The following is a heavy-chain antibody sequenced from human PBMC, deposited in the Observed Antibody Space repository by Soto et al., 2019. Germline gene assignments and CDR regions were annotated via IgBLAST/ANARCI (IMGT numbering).Heavy chain of an antibody. J-gene: IGHJ6*02. CDR2: MSGRSGDP. CDR3: VREGGPGTEMHHYGLGV. Sequence: QVQLVQSGGEVKKPGASVRVSCQASGYPFNKFAIHWVRQAPGHGLEWLGRMSGRSGDPNCAPPVRDRITMATDTSDTPASREVRRLTSDDPAVSFWVREGGPGTEMHHYGLGVWGQGNTVTV. CDR1: GYPFNKFA. V-gene: IGHV1-18*01. D-gene: IGHD2-15*01.